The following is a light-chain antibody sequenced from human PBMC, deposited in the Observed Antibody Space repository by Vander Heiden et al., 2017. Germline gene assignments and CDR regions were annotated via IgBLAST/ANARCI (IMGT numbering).Light chain of an antibody. V-gene: IGLV2-23*02. Sequence: QSALTQPASVSGSPGQSITISCTGTSSDVGTYNLVSWYQQHPGKAPKLMIYDVNNRPSGVSNRFSGSKSGNTASLTISGLQAEDEADYYCCSYAGSSTFEVFGGGTRLTVL. CDR3: CSYAGSSTFEV. CDR2: DVN. J-gene: IGLJ3*02. CDR1: SSDVGTYNL.